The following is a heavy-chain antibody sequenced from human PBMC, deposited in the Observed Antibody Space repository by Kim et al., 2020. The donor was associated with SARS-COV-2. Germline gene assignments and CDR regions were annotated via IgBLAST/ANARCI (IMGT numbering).Heavy chain of an antibody. V-gene: IGHV3-48*02. CDR3: ARDRRAYCSGGSCYSDDY. D-gene: IGHD2-15*01. CDR2: ISSSSTI. Sequence: GGSLRLSCAASGFTFSSYSMNWVRQAPGKGLEWVSYISSSSTIYYADSVKGRFTISRDNAKNSLYLQMNSLRDEDTAVYYCARDRRAYCSGGSCYSDDYWGQGTLVTVSS. J-gene: IGHJ4*02. CDR1: GFTFSSYS.